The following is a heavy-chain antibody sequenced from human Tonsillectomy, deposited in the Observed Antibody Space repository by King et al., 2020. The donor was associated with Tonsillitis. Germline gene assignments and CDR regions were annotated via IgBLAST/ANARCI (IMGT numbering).Heavy chain of an antibody. D-gene: IGHD5-18*01. CDR2: IISSGGGT. J-gene: IGHJ6*03. Sequence: VQLVESGGGLVQPGGSLRLSCAASEFTFSSHATSWCRHAPGKGLGGVSAIISSGGGTIYGDAVRGRFPISMDNSKNTLYLQMRSLRADDTAVYYCAKMGGRYNYGNNYDYFYMDGWGKGTTVTVSS. CDR1: EFTFSSHA. CDR3: AKMGGRYNYGNNYDYFYMDG. V-gene: IGHV3-23*02.